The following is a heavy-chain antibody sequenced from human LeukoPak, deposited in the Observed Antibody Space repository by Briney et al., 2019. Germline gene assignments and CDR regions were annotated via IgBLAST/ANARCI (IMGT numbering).Heavy chain of an antibody. CDR1: GFTFRIYS. J-gene: IGHJ4*02. Sequence: PGGSLRLSCAASGFTFRIYSVNWVRQAPGKGLEWLSSITSSSNYIYYADSVKGRFTISRDNVQNSLYLQMNSLRAEDTAMYYCARDRGYFDNWGQGTLVTVSS. CDR3: ARDRGYFDN. CDR2: ITSSSNYI. V-gene: IGHV3-21*01.